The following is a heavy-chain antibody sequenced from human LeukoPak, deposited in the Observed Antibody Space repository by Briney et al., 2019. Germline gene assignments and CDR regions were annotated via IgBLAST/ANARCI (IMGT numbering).Heavy chain of an antibody. J-gene: IGHJ4*02. CDR2: IYYTGT. CDR3: ASRKLGNDY. CDR1: GGSVTDYY. Sequence: SETLSLTCTVSGGSVTDYYWSWIRQSPGKGLEWIGYIYYTGTSYNPPLKSRVTISADTSKNQFSLKLISVTAADTAVYYCASRKLGNDYWGQGTLVTVSS. V-gene: IGHV4-59*02. D-gene: IGHD7-27*01.